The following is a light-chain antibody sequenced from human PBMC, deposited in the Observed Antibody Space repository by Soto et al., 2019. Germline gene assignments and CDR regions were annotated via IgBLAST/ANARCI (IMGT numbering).Light chain of an antibody. CDR3: LQYNNWPLT. V-gene: IGKV3-11*01. CDR1: QSVSSY. J-gene: IGKJ4*01. CDR2: DAS. Sequence: EIVWTQSPATLSLSPGERATLSCRASQSVSSYLAWYQQKPGQAPRLLIYDASNRATGIPARFSGSGSGTDFTLTISSLEPEDFAVYYCLQYNNWPLTFGGGTKVDIK.